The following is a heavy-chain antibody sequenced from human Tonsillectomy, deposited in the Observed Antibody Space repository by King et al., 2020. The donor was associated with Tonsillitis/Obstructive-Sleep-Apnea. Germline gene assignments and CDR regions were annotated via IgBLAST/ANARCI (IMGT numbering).Heavy chain of an antibody. CDR2: ISSSSSTI. D-gene: IGHD5-12*01. J-gene: IGHJ3*01. CDR1: GFTFSSYT. V-gene: IGHV3-48*02. Sequence: VQLVESGGGLVQPGGSLRLSCAASGFTFSSYTLNWVRQAPGKGLEWVSYISSSSSTIYYADSVKGRFTISRDNAKNSLYLQMNSLRDEDTAVYYCARDTKYSGYGPLDSFDVWGQGTVVTVSS. CDR3: ARDTKYSGYGPLDSFDV.